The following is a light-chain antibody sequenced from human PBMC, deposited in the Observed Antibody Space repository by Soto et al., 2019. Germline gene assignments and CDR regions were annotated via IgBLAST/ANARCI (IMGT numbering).Light chain of an antibody. Sequence: QSVLTQPPSVSGTPGQRVTFSCFGSSSNIGRNSVYWYQQLPGTAPKLLIFRNSQRPSGVPDRFSGSKSGTSTSLAISGLRSEDESDYYCAAWDDSVSGVMFGGGTKLTVL. V-gene: IGLV1-47*01. CDR3: AAWDDSVSGVM. CDR2: RNS. CDR1: SSNIGRNS. J-gene: IGLJ3*02.